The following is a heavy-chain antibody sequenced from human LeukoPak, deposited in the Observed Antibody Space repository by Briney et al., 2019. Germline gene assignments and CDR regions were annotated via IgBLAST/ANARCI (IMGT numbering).Heavy chain of an antibody. CDR3: ANLGIAARRVDY. J-gene: IGHJ4*02. D-gene: IGHD6-6*01. Sequence: PGGSLRLSCAASGFTFSSYGMHWVRQAPGKGLEWVAFIRYDGSNKYYADSVKGRFTISRDNSKNTLYLQMNSLRAEDTAVYYCANLGIAARRVDYWGQGTLVTVSS. CDR2: IRYDGSNK. V-gene: IGHV3-30*02. CDR1: GFTFSSYG.